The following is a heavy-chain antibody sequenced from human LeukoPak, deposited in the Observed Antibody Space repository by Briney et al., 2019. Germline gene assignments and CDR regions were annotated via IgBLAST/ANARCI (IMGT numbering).Heavy chain of an antibody. J-gene: IGHJ4*02. V-gene: IGHV3-48*01. CDR1: GFTFSSYS. Sequence: GGSLRLSCAASGFTFSSYSMNWVRQAPGKGLEWVSYISSSSSTIYYADSVKGRFTISRDNAKNSLYLQMNSLRAEDTAVYYCARDYAYCGGDCYSYPYFDYWGQGALVTVSS. CDR3: ARDYAYCGGDCYSYPYFDY. D-gene: IGHD2-21*01. CDR2: ISSSSSTI.